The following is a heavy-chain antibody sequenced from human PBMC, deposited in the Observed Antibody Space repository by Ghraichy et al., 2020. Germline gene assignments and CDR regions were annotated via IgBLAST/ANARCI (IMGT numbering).Heavy chain of an antibody. CDR2: ISSSSSYI. D-gene: IGHD2-15*01. CDR1: GFTFSSFS. V-gene: IGHV3-21*01. Sequence: GGSLRLSCAASGFTFSSFSMNWVRQAPGKGLEWVSSISSSSSYIYYADSVKGRFTISRDNAKNSLYLQMNSLRAEDTAVYYCARDGRYCSGGSCYSGDAFDISGQGTMVTASS. J-gene: IGHJ3*02. CDR3: ARDGRYCSGGSCYSGDAFDI.